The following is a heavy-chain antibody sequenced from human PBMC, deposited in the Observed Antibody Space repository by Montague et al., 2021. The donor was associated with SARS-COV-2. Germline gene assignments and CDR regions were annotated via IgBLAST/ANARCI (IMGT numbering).Heavy chain of an antibody. CDR3: ASSYDSTGHVGY. CDR2: IYHSGST. D-gene: IGHD3-22*01. Sequence: SETLSLTCTVSGFSISTGYYWGWIRQPPGKGLEWIGSIYHSGSTYYNTSLKSRVTISVDTSKNQFSLKLSSVTAADTAVYYCASSYDSTGHVGYWGQGTLVTVSS. CDR1: GFSISTGYY. J-gene: IGHJ4*02. V-gene: IGHV4-38-2*02.